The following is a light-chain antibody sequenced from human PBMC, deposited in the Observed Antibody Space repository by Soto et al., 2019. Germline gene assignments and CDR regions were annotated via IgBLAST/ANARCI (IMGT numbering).Light chain of an antibody. CDR2: DVT. V-gene: IGLV2-14*03. CDR1: SSDVGGYNY. J-gene: IGLJ3*02. Sequence: QSALTQAASVSGSPGQSITISCTGTSSDVGGYNYVSWYQHHPGKAPKLMIYDVTNRPSGVSNRFSGSKSGNTASLTISGLQAEDEADYYCTSYTISSPYLVFGGGTKLTVL. CDR3: TSYTISSPYLV.